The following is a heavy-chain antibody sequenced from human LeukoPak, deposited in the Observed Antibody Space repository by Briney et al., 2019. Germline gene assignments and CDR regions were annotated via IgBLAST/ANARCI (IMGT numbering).Heavy chain of an antibody. J-gene: IGHJ4*02. CDR2: ISGNGGST. CDR1: GFTLSSHA. CDR3: ARKEGYSTSSSDY. Sequence: GGSLRLSCEAAGFTLSSHAMSWVRQAPGKGLEWVSGISGNGGSTYYADSVKGRFTISRDNSKNTMYMQMNSLRGEDTAIYYCARKEGYSTSSSDYWGQGTLVTVSS. D-gene: IGHD6-6*01. V-gene: IGHV3-23*01.